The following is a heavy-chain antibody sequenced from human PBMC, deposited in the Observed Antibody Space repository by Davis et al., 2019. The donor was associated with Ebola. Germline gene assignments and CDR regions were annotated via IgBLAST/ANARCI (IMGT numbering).Heavy chain of an antibody. Sequence: ASVKVSCKAFGYTFIYYYINWVRQTPGQGLEWMGRINPKSGATTYAQRFQGRVTMNRDTSSGTAYMDLGNLKSDDTAVYYCARGPAANAPLDYWGQGTLVTVSS. V-gene: IGHV1-2*02. CDR1: GYTFIYYY. D-gene: IGHD2-2*01. CDR3: ARGPAANAPLDY. CDR2: INPKSGAT. J-gene: IGHJ4*02.